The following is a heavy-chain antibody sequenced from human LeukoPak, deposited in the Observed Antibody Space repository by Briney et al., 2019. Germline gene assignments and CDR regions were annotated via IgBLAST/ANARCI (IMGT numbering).Heavy chain of an antibody. D-gene: IGHD3-10*01. CDR1: GFTFSSYS. CDR2: ISSSSSYI. J-gene: IGHJ6*02. V-gene: IGHV3-21*01. Sequence: GGSLRLSCAASGFTFSSYSMNWVRQAPGKGLEWVSSISSSSSYIYYADSVKGRFTISRDNAKNSLYLQMNSLRAEDTAVYYSARHDYGSGSYYPGTYYYYYGMDVWGQGTTVTVSS. CDR3: ARHDYGSGSYYPGTYYYYYGMDV.